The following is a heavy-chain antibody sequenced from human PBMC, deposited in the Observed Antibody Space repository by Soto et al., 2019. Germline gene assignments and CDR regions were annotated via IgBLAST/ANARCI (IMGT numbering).Heavy chain of an antibody. CDR2: ISYDGSNK. D-gene: IGHD6-19*01. J-gene: IGHJ4*02. CDR1: GFTFSSYG. Sequence: GSLRLSCAASGFTFSSYGMHWVRQAPGKGLEWVAVISYDGSNKYYADSVKGRFTISRDNSKNTLYLQMNSLRAEDTAVYYCAKDALRIAVAGHYFDYWGQGTLVTVSS. CDR3: AKDALRIAVAGHYFDY. V-gene: IGHV3-30*18.